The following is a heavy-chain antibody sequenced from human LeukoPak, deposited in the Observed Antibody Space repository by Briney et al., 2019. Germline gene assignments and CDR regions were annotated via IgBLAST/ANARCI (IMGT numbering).Heavy chain of an antibody. Sequence: GGSLRLSCAASGFTFSSYWMSWVRQAPGKGLEWVANIKQDGGEKYYVDSVKGRFTISRDNAKTSLYLQMNSLRAEDTAAYYCARGTPNYYDSSGIDYWGQGTLVTVSS. CDR3: ARGTPNYYDSSGIDY. CDR2: IKQDGGEK. J-gene: IGHJ4*02. V-gene: IGHV3-7*01. CDR1: GFTFSSYW. D-gene: IGHD3-22*01.